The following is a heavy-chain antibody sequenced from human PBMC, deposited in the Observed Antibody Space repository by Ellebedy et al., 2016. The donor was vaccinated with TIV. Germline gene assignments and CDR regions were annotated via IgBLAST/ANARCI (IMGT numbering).Heavy chain of an antibody. CDR3: ARGGGSFSDH. D-gene: IGHD2-15*01. CDR1: GGSISSYY. V-gene: IGHV4-59*12. CDR2: IYYSGST. J-gene: IGHJ4*02. Sequence: SETLSLTCTVSGGSISSYYWSWIRQPPGKGLEWIGYIYYSGSTNYNPSLKSRVTISVDTSRNQFSLKLNSVTAADTAVYYCARGGGSFSDHWGQGTLVTVSS.